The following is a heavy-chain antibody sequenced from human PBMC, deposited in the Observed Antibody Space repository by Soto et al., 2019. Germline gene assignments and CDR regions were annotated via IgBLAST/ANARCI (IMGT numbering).Heavy chain of an antibody. CDR3: ARRVYSSSSGKGSYYGMDV. D-gene: IGHD6-6*01. Sequence: PGESLKISCKVSGYSFTSYWIGWVRQMPGKGLEWMGIIYPGDSDTRYSPSFQGQVTISADKSISTAYLQWSSLKASDTAMYYCARRVYSSSSGKGSYYGMDVWGQGTTVTVSS. V-gene: IGHV5-51*01. CDR1: GYSFTSYW. CDR2: IYPGDSDT. J-gene: IGHJ6*02.